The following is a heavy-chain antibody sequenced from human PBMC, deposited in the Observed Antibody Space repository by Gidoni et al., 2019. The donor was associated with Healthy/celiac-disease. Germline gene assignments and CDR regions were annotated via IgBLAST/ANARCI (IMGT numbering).Heavy chain of an antibody. V-gene: IGHV4-39*01. CDR3: ARTHDYDFWSGGMAWFDP. J-gene: IGHJ5*02. CDR1: GGSLSSSSYH. Sequence: QLQLQESGPGLGKPSETLSHTCTVSGGSLSSSSYHWGWIRQPPGKGLEWIGSISYSGRTYYTPSLKSRVTISVDTSKNQFSLKLSSVTAADTAVYYCARTHDYDFWSGGMAWFDPWGQGTLVTVSS. CDR2: ISYSGRT. D-gene: IGHD3-3*01.